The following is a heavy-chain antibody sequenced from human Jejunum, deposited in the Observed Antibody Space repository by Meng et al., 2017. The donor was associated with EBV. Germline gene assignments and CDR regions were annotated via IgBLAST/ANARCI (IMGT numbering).Heavy chain of an antibody. CDR1: GGSVSSGTYY. CDR2: IYNSGST. V-gene: IGHV4-61*01. Sequence: QGRTPEAGPGRVKPSETLSLTCTVSGGSVSSGTYYWTWIRQPPGKGLEWIGYIYNSGSTNYNPSLKSRVTISLDTSKNQFSLKLSSVTAADTAMYYCARNWNFWGQGTLVTVSS. CDR3: ARNWNF. J-gene: IGHJ4*02. D-gene: IGHD1-1*01.